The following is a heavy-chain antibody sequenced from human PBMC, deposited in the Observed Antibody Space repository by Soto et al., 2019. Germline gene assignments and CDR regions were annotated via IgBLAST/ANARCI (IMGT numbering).Heavy chain of an antibody. D-gene: IGHD3-3*01. Sequence: PGGSLRLSCAASGFTFSDYYMSWIRQVPGKGLEWVSYISSSSSYTNYADSVKGRFTISRDNAKNSLYLQMNSLRAEDTAVYYCARVPSTIFGVVNSVNWFDPWGQGT. CDR3: ARVPSTIFGVVNSVNWFDP. CDR2: ISSSSSYT. V-gene: IGHV3-11*06. J-gene: IGHJ5*02. CDR1: GFTFSDYY.